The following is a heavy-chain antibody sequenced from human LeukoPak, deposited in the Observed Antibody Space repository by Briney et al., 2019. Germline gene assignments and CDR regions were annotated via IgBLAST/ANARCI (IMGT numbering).Heavy chain of an antibody. CDR3: ARTLYCSSTSCYGNY. D-gene: IGHD2-2*01. J-gene: IGHJ4*02. CDR2: IKQDGSEK. Sequence: GGSLRLSCAASGFTFSSYWMSWVRQAPGKGLEWVANIKQDGSEKYYVDSVKGRFTISRDNAKNSLYLQMNSLRAEDTAVYYCARTLYCSSTSCYGNYWGQGTLVTVSS. V-gene: IGHV3-7*01. CDR1: GFTFSSYW.